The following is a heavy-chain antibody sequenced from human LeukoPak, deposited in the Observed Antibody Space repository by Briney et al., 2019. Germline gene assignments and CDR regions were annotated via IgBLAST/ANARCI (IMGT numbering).Heavy chain of an antibody. Sequence: GGSLRLSCAASGLTLSSYAMSWVRQAPGKGLEWVSAISGRGGSTYYADSVTGRCTISRENSKTTLYLQMNSLRAEHTAVYYCAKDRFKEYSSSSPVDYWGQGTLVTVSS. CDR1: GLTLSSYA. J-gene: IGHJ4*02. V-gene: IGHV3-23*01. CDR2: ISGRGGST. CDR3: AKDRFKEYSSSSPVDY. D-gene: IGHD6-6*01.